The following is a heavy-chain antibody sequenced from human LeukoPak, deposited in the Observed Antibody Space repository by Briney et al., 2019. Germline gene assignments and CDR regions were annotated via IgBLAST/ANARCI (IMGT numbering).Heavy chain of an antibody. CDR3: ARQHCSGGDCYFFD. V-gene: IGHV3-33*01. Sequence: GGSLRLSCAASGFTFSSYGMHWVRQAPGKGLEWVAVIWYDGSNKYYADSVKGRFTISRDNSKNTLYLQLNSLRAEDTAVYYCARQHCSGGDCYFFDWGQGTLVTVSS. D-gene: IGHD2-15*01. CDR2: IWYDGSNK. CDR1: GFTFSSYG. J-gene: IGHJ4*02.